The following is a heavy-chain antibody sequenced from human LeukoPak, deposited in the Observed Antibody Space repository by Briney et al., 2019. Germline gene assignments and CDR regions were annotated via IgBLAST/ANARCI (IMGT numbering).Heavy chain of an antibody. CDR3: ARDPAAWDY. CDR1: TFTFGNYW. J-gene: IGHJ4*02. CDR2: IKEDGSEE. D-gene: IGHD6-13*01. V-gene: IGHV3-7*01. Sequence: GGSLRLSCAASTFTFGNYWMSWVRQAPGKGLEWVANIKEDGSEEYYVDSVKGRFTISRDNTKNSLYLQMNSLRAEDMAVYYCARDPAAWDYWGQGTLVTVSS.